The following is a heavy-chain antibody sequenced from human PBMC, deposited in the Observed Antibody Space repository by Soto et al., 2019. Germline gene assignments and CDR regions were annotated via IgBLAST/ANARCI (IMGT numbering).Heavy chain of an antibody. D-gene: IGHD6-6*01. CDR3: ARPKDSSSSFDY. V-gene: IGHV2-5*01. CDR2: IYWNDDK. CDR1: GFSLSTDDVG. J-gene: IGHJ4*02. Sequence: SGPTLVSPLQTLTLNCTFSGFSLSTDDVGVGWSRQPPGKALDRLAVIYWNDDKRYSPSLKSRLPITKDTSKNPVLLTMTGMDPVDAAAYYCARPKDSSSSFDYWGQGARVTVSS.